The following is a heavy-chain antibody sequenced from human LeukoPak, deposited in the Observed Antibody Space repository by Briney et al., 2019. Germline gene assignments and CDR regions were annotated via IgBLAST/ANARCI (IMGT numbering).Heavy chain of an antibody. D-gene: IGHD5-24*01. CDR1: GFTFDDYG. Sequence: PGGSLRLSRAASGFTFDDYGMSSARQARGKGLESVAGINWNGGRTGYADSVKGRFNISRDNAKNSLYLQMNSLRAEDTALYYCARVRNGYSYDAFDIWGQGTMVTVSS. CDR2: INWNGGRT. CDR3: ARVRNGYSYDAFDI. J-gene: IGHJ3*02. V-gene: IGHV3-20*04.